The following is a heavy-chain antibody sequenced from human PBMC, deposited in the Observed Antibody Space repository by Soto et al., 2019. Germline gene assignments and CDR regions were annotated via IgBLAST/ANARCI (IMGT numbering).Heavy chain of an antibody. J-gene: IGHJ4*02. CDR3: GRNPFGVSSDGVVV. CDR1: EFPVTTNY. CDR2: LYSTNVA. V-gene: IGHV3-53*01. Sequence: EVQVVESGGGLIQPGVSLRLSCAASEFPVTTNYLTWVRQAPGKGLEWVSLLYSTNVAHYADSVRGRFTISRDISKNMFYLEMNSLRAEDTAVYYCGRNPFGVSSDGVVVWGQGTLVTVSS. D-gene: IGHD3-3*01.